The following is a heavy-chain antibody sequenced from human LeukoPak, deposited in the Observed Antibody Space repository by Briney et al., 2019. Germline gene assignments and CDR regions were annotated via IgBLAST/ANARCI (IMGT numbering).Heavy chain of an antibody. CDR3: ARETWGGLDY. D-gene: IGHD3-16*01. CDR1: GFTFSNYW. CDR2: INSDGSTT. V-gene: IGHV3-74*01. Sequence: PGGSLRLSCAASGFTFSNYWMHWVRQAPGEGLMWLSRINSDGSTTSYAGSVKGRFSISRDNAKNTLYLQLNTLRAEDTAVHYCARETWGGLDYWGQGTLVSVSS. J-gene: IGHJ4*02.